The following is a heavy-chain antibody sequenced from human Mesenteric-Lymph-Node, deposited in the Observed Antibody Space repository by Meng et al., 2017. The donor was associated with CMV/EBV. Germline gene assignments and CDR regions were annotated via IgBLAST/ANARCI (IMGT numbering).Heavy chain of an antibody. Sequence: GESLKISCTASGFTFTNYAMSWVRQAPGKGLEWVSAIVGSGGSTYYADSVKGRFTISRDNYKNTLYLQMSSLRAEDTAVYYCARGGQLVRVLDAMDVWGQGTTVTVSS. CDR2: IVGSGGST. CDR1: GFTFTNYA. D-gene: IGHD6-13*01. J-gene: IGHJ6*02. V-gene: IGHV3-23*01. CDR3: ARGGQLVRVLDAMDV.